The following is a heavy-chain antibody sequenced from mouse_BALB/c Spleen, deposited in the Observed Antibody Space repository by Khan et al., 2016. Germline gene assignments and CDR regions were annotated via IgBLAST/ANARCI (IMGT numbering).Heavy chain of an antibody. CDR2: ISYSGIT. CDR1: GDSFTSGY. J-gene: IGHJ2*01. Sequence: VQLQQSGPSLVNPSQTLSLTCSVTGDSFTSGYWNWIRKFPGNKLEYMGYISYSGITYYNPSLKSRISITRDTSKNQYYLQLHSVTTEDTATYYCASYGYDRVDNWGKGTTVTGSS. V-gene: IGHV3-8*02. CDR3: ASYGYDRVDN. D-gene: IGHD2-2*01.